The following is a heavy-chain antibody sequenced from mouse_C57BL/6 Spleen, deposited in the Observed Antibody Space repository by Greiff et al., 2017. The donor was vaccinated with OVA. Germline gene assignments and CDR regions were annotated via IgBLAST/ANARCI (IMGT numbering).Heavy chain of an antibody. CDR1: GYTFTDYY. CDR3: ARWGTAQASFAY. Sequence: EVQVVESGPVLVKPGASVKMSCKASGYTFTDYYMNWVKQSHGKSLEWIGVINPYNGGTSYNQKFKGKATLTVDKSSSTAYMELNSLTSEDSAVYYCARWGTAQASFAYWGQGTLVTVSA. CDR2: INPYNGGT. V-gene: IGHV1-19*01. D-gene: IGHD3-2*02. J-gene: IGHJ3*01.